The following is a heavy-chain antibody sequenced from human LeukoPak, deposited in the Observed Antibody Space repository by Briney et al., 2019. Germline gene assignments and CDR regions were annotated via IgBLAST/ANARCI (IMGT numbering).Heavy chain of an antibody. V-gene: IGHV4-34*01. D-gene: IGHD3-3*01. J-gene: IGHJ4*02. CDR2: INHSGST. CDR1: GGSFSGYY. CDR3: ARGGSGTYYDFWSGYFTDIPFDY. Sequence: SETLSLTCAVYGGSFSGYYWSWIRQPPGKGLEWIGEINHSGSTNYNPSLKSRVTISVDTSKNQFSLKLRSVTAADTAVYYCARGGSGTYYDFWSGYFTDIPFDYWGQGTLVTVSS.